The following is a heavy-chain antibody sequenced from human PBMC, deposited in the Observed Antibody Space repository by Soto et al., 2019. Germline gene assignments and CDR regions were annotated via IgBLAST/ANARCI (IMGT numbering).Heavy chain of an antibody. J-gene: IGHJ4*02. CDR3: AKEGTTSSELKVTGRRGYSYGYFDY. D-gene: IGHD5-18*01. CDR2: ISGSGGST. Sequence: GGSLRLSCAASGFTFSSYAMSWVRQAPGKGLEWVSAISGSGGSTYYADSVKGRFTISRDNSKNTLYLQMNSLRAEDTAVYYCAKEGTTSSELKVTGRRGYSYGYFDYWGQGTLVTVSS. CDR1: GFTFSSYA. V-gene: IGHV3-23*01.